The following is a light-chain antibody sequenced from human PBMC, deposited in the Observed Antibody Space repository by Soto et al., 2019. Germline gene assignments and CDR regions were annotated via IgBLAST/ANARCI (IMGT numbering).Light chain of an antibody. V-gene: IGKV3-11*01. CDR3: QQFSNWPST. CDR2: DAS. CDR1: QSVSGY. Sequence: EIVLTQSPATLSLSPGNSATLSCRASQSVSGYLAWYQQNPGQAPTLLIYDASNRATGIPARFSGSGAGTDFTVTINSLAHEDFAVYYCQQFSNWPSTFGGGTKVEI. J-gene: IGKJ4*01.